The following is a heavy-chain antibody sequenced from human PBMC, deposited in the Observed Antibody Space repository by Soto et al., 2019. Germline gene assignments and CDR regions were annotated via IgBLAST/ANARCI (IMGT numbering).Heavy chain of an antibody. Sequence: EVQLVESGGVVVQPGGSLRLSCAASGFTFDDYTMHWVRQAPGKGLEWVSLISWDGGSTYYADSVKGRFTISRDNSKNSLYLQMNSLRTEDTVLYYCAKDLKPVAGQSYFDYWGQGTLVTVSS. J-gene: IGHJ4*02. CDR1: GFTFDDYT. CDR3: AKDLKPVAGQSYFDY. D-gene: IGHD6-19*01. V-gene: IGHV3-43*01. CDR2: ISWDGGST.